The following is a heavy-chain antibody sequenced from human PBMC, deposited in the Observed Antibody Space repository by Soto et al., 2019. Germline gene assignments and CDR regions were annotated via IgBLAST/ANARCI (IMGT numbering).Heavy chain of an antibody. J-gene: IGHJ4*02. Sequence: QVQLVESGGGVVQPGRSLRLSCAASGFTFSSYGMHWVRQAPGKGLEWVAVISYDGSNKYYADSVKGRFTISRDNSKNTLYLQMNSLRAEDTAVYYCAKDGAGYDILTGYHDYWGQGTLVTVSS. CDR2: ISYDGSNK. V-gene: IGHV3-30*18. D-gene: IGHD3-9*01. CDR3: AKDGAGYDILTGYHDY. CDR1: GFTFSSYG.